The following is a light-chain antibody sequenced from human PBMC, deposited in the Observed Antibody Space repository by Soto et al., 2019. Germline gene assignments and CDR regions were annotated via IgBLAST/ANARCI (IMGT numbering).Light chain of an antibody. Sequence: SVLTQPASVSGSPGQSITISCTGTSSDVGNYNYVSWYQQYPGKAPKLLISDVSYRPSGVSNRFSGSKSGNTASLTISGLQAEDEADYYCSSFITSTSYVFGTGTKVTVL. CDR1: SSDVGNYNY. J-gene: IGLJ1*01. CDR3: SSFITSTSYV. CDR2: DVS. V-gene: IGLV2-14*03.